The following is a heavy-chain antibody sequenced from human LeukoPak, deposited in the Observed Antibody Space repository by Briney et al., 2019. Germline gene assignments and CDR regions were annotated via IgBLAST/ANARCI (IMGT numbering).Heavy chain of an antibody. Sequence: ASVKVSCKSSGGTFSSYAISWVRQAPGQGLEWMGGIIPIFGTANYAQKFQGRGTMTTDESTSTAYMELSSLRSEDTAVYYCARESCSSTSCYTDWFDPWGQGTLVTVSS. CDR1: GGTFSSYA. CDR3: ARESCSSTSCYTDWFDP. V-gene: IGHV1-69*05. J-gene: IGHJ5*02. CDR2: IIPIFGTA. D-gene: IGHD2-2*02.